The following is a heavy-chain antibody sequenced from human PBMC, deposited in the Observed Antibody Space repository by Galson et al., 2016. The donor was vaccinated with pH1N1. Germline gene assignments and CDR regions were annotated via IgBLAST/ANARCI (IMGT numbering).Heavy chain of an antibody. CDR3: ARTPTSVVTVSSPFDV. J-gene: IGHJ6*02. CDR1: EGTFTSSS. D-gene: IGHD4-23*01. Sequence: SVKVSCKVSEGTFTSSSITWVRHAPGQGLEWVGDIIPIFGTTTYALKFQGRVTLTADGSLHTASTELSSLTSQDTAVYYCARTPTSVVTVSSPFDVWGQGTTVTVSS. CDR2: IIPIFGTT. V-gene: IGHV1-69*13.